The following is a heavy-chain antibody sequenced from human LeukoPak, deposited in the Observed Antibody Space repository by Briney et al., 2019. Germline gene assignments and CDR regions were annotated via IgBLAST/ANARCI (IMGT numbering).Heavy chain of an antibody. CDR1: GVSISSPNW. V-gene: IGHV4-4*02. Sequence: SGTLSLTCAVSGVSISSPNWWSWVCQPPGKGLEWIGEISHIGTTNFNPSLKSRVTISVDRSRNQFSLELNSVNAADTAVYFCARHDYGVTTSGLNYWGQGTLVTVSS. D-gene: IGHD4-17*01. J-gene: IGHJ4*02. CDR2: ISHIGTT. CDR3: ARHDYGVTTSGLNY.